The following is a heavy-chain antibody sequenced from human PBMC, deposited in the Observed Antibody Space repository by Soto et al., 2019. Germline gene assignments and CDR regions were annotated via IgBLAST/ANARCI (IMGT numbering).Heavy chain of an antibody. V-gene: IGHV3-21*01. CDR3: ARVDQEYSSGWYFDY. J-gene: IGHJ4*01. CDR2: ISSGSTYI. Sequence: LRLSCAASGFTFSNYNINWVRQAPGKGLEWVSSISSGSTYIYYADSVKGRFTISRDNAKNSVYLQMSSLRAEDTAVYYCARVDQEYSSGWYFDYWGHGTLVTFSS. CDR1: GFTFSNYN. D-gene: IGHD6-19*01.